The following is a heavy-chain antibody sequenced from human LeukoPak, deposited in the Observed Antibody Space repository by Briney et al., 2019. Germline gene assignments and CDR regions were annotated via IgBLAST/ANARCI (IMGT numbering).Heavy chain of an antibody. CDR3: ARVAHDLYPYYFDY. CDR2: IYYSGTT. CDR1: GDSISSSSSY. J-gene: IGHJ4*02. Sequence: SETLSLTCSVSGDSISSSSSYWGWIRQPPGKGLEWIGSIYYSGTTYYNPSLKSRVTISVDTSKNQFSLKLNSVTAADTAIYYCARVAHDLYPYYFDYWGQGTLVTVSS. D-gene: IGHD5/OR15-5a*01. V-gene: IGHV4-39*07.